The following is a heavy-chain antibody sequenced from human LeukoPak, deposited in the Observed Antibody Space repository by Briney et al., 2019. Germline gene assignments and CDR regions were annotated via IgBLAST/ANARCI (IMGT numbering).Heavy chain of an antibody. Sequence: ASVKVSCKASGYTFTSYYMHWVRQAPGQGLEWMGIINPSGGSTSYAQEFQGRVTMTRDMYTSTVYMELSSLRSEDTAVYYCARSYLGDYGGNFDYWGQGTLVTVSS. CDR3: ARSYLGDYGGNFDY. CDR2: INPSGGST. V-gene: IGHV1-46*01. CDR1: GYTFTSYY. D-gene: IGHD4-23*01. J-gene: IGHJ4*02.